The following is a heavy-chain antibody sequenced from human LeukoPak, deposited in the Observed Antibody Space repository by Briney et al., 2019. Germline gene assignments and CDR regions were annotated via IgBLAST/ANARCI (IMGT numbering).Heavy chain of an antibody. CDR2: TYYRSKWYR. CDR1: GDSVSSNSVS. D-gene: IGHD1-14*01. V-gene: IGHV6-1*01. J-gene: IGHJ4*02. Sequence: SQTLSLTCVISGDSVSSNSVSWNWIRQSPSRGLEWLGRTYYRSKWYRDYAVSVESRITINVDTSRNQFSLEVKSVTPEDTAVYYCARGESTRRYFDYWGQGNLVTVSS. CDR3: ARGESTRRYFDY.